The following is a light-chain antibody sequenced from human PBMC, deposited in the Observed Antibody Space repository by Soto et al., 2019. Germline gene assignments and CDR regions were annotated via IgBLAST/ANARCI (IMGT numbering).Light chain of an antibody. V-gene: IGKV3-20*01. Sequence: EIVLTQSPGTLSLSPGERATLSCRASESVSTSYLAWYQQKPGQAPRLLIDGASCRATGIPDRFSVSASGTDFTLTISRLEPEDFAVYYCQHYGTSALFGPGTKVDIK. CDR3: QHYGTSAL. CDR1: ESVSTSY. CDR2: GAS. J-gene: IGKJ3*01.